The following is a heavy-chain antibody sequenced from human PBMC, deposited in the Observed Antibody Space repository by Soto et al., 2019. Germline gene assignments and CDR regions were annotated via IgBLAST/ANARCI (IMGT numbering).Heavy chain of an antibody. CDR2: ISGDGERT. Sequence: GVSLRLSCAASGFTFSRYAMNWVRQAPGKGLEWVSSISGDGERTYYADSVKDRFTVSRDNSKSILNLHMNSLRGEDTAIYYCARFSSCRGDCPSDYWGQGTLVTVSS. V-gene: IGHV3-23*01. CDR3: ARFSSCRGDCPSDY. D-gene: IGHD2-21*01. CDR1: GFTFSRYA. J-gene: IGHJ4*02.